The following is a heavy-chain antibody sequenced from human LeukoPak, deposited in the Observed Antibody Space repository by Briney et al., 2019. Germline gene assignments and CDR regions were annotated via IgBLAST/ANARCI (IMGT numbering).Heavy chain of an antibody. CDR3: VKGYYFDY. J-gene: IGHJ4*02. Sequence: GGSLRLSCAASGFTFSSYWTSWVRQAPGKGLEWVSILYSGGSTYYADSVKGRLTISRDNSENTLYLQMNSLRAEDTAVYYCVKGYYFDYWGQGTLVTVSS. CDR2: LYSGGST. V-gene: IGHV3-53*01. CDR1: GFTFSSYW.